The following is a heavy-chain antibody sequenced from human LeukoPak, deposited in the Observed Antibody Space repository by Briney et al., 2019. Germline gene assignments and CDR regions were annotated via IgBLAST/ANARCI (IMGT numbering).Heavy chain of an antibody. J-gene: IGHJ4*02. Sequence: GGSLRLSCVGSGFTLSHAWMSWVRQARGKGLEWVGRIKSKGGGETTDYAAPLKGRFTISRDDSRNMVFLQMTSLTNEDTATYYCAKLRSLDDLASSVDCWGQGTLVTVSS. V-gene: IGHV3-15*01. CDR3: AKLRSLDDLASSVDC. CDR2: IKSKGGGETT. CDR1: GFTLSHAW. D-gene: IGHD3-3*01.